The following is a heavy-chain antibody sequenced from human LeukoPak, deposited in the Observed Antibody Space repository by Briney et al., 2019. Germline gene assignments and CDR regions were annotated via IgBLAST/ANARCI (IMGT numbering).Heavy chain of an antibody. D-gene: IGHD4-23*01. CDR2: INDRGRT. J-gene: IGHJ4*02. CDR3: TRDPTTVVTLPYYFDF. V-gene: IGHV4-34*01. CDR1: GGSFSGYH. Sequence: SETLSLTCAVHGGSFSGYHWNWIRQSPEKGLEWIGEINDRGRTNYNPSLKSRVTLSVDTSKKQFSLRLSAVTAADTAIYYCTRDPTTVVTLPYYFDFWGQGTLVTVSS.